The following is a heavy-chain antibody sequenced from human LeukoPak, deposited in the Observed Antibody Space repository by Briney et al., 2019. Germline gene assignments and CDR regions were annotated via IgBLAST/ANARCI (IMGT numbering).Heavy chain of an antibody. V-gene: IGHV1-2*02. D-gene: IGHD1-1*01. CDR3: ARSDWNDLGSFDH. CDR2: INPNSGGT. Sequence: ASVTVSCKASGYTFTVYYMHWVRQAPGQGLEWMGWINPNSGGTNYAQKFQGRVTMTRDTSISTAYMELSRLRSDDTAVYYCARSDWNDLGSFDHWGQGTLVTVSS. J-gene: IGHJ5*02. CDR1: GYTFTVYY.